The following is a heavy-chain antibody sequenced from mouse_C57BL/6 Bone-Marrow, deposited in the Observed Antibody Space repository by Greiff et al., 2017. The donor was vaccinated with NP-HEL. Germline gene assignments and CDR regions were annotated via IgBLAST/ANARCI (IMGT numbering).Heavy chain of an antibody. CDR1: GFTFSSYG. D-gene: IGHD2-2*01. CDR3: ARPIYYGYESLMDY. V-gene: IGHV5-6*01. CDR2: ISSGGSYT. J-gene: IGHJ4*01. Sequence: VQLQQSGGDLVKPGGSLKLSCAASGFTFSSYGMSWVRQTPDKRLEWVATISSGGSYTYYPDSVKGRFTISRDNAKNTLYLQMSSLKSEDTAMYYCARPIYYGYESLMDYWGQGTSVTVSS.